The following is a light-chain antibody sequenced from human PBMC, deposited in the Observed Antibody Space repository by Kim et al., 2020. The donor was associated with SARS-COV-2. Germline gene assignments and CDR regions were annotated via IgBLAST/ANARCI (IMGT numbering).Light chain of an antibody. Sequence: DIQMTQSPSSLSASIGDRVTITCRASQGISRYLNWYQHKPGKAPKLLIFEAFTLQSGVSSRFSATGSGTDFALTISSLQPEDFAAYDCQQTYRYPYTLGQGTKLEI. CDR2: EAF. CDR3: QQTYRYPYT. J-gene: IGKJ2*01. V-gene: IGKV1-39*01. CDR1: QGISRY.